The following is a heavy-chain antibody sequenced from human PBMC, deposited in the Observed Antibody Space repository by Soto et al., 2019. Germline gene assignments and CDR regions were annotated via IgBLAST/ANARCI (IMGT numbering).Heavy chain of an antibody. CDR3: ATSSGSCSYYGMDV. D-gene: IGHD1-26*01. CDR1: GYTFITYY. V-gene: IGHV1-46*01. J-gene: IGHJ6*02. Sequence: ASVKVSCKASGYTFITYYMHWVRQAPGQGLEWMGFINPSGGSTSYAQKFQGRVTMTRDTSISTAYMDLSSLRSDDTAVYYCATSSGSCSYYGMDVWGQGTTVTVSS. CDR2: INPSGGST.